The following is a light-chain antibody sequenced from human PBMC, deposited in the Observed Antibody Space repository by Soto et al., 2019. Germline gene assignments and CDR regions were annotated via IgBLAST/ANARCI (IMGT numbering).Light chain of an antibody. CDR2: AAS. CDR1: QSISSY. CDR3: QQSYSTPT. J-gene: IGKJ4*01. Sequence: DIQMTQSPSSLSASVGDRVTITCRASQSISSYLNWYQQKPGKAPKLLIYAASSLQSGVPSRFSGSGSGTDFKLTISSLQPEDFATYYCQQSYSTPTFGGGTKVEIK. V-gene: IGKV1-39*01.